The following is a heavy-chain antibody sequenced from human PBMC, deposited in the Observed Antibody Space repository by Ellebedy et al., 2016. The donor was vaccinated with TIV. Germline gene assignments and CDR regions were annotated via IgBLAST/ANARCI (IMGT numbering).Heavy chain of an antibody. CDR3: ARGRIVGAMDY. CDR2: ISYDGSNK. CDR1: GFTFSSYA. J-gene: IGHJ4*02. D-gene: IGHD1-26*01. V-gene: IGHV3-30*14. Sequence: PGGSLRLSCAASGFTFSSYAMHWVRQAPGKGLEWVAVISYDGSNKYYADSVKGRFTISRGNSKNTLYLQMGSLRAEDMAVYYCARGRIVGAMDYWGQGTLVTVSS.